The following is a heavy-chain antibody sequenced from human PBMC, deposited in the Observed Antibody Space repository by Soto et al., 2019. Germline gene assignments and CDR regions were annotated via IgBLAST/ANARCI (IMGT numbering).Heavy chain of an antibody. D-gene: IGHD2-2*01. CDR2: ISYDGSNK. CDR1: GFTFSSYA. CDR3: ARDKGWIVVVPAAMSSSRGYYGMDV. J-gene: IGHJ6*02. Sequence: QVQLVESGGGVVQPGRSLRLSCAASGFTFSSYAMHWVRQAPGKGLEWVAVISYDGSNKYYADSVKGRFTISRDNSNNTLYLQMNSLRAEDTAVYYCARDKGWIVVVPAAMSSSRGYYGMDVWGQGTTVTVSS. V-gene: IGHV3-30-3*01.